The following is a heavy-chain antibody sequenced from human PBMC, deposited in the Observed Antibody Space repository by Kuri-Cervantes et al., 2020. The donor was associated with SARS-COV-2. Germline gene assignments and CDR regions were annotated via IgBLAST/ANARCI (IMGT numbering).Heavy chain of an antibody. V-gene: IGHV4-30-4*08. CDR1: CGSISSGDYY. D-gene: IGHD1-7*01. CDR2: IYYSGST. Sequence: SETLSLTCTVSCGSISSGDYYWSWIRQPPGKGLEWIGYIYYSGSTYYNPSLKSRVTISVDTSKNQFSLKLSSVTAADTAVYYCARTLASITGTYMDVWGKGTTVTVSS. CDR3: ARTLASITGTYMDV. J-gene: IGHJ6*03.